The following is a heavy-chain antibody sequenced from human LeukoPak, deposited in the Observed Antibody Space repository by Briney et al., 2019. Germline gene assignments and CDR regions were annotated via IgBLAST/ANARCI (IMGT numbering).Heavy chain of an antibody. CDR3: ARGLDIVVVPAAIPGDYFDY. V-gene: IGHV3-21*01. CDR2: ISSSGDYI. CDR1: GFSFSIHS. J-gene: IGHJ4*02. Sequence: GSLRLSCEASGFSFSIHSMNWVRQAPGKGLEWVSSISSSGDYIYFADSVKGRFTISRDNSKNTLYLQMNSLRAEDTAAYYCARGLDIVVVPAAIPGDYFDYWGQGTLVTVSS. D-gene: IGHD2-2*02.